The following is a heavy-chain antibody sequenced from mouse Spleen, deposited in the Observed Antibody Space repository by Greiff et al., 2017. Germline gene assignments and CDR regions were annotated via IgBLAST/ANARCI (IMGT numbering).Heavy chain of an antibody. CDR3: AREIYDGYFDY. CDR1: GFTFSSYA. J-gene: IGHJ2*01. Sequence: DVQLQESGGGLVKPGGSLKLSCAASGFTFSSYAMSWVRQSPEKRLEWVAEISSGGSYTYYPDTVTGRFTISRDDAKNTLYLEMSSLRSEDTAMYYCAREIYDGYFDYWGQGTTLTVSS. D-gene: IGHD2-3*01. CDR2: ISSGGSYT. V-gene: IGHV5-9-4*01.